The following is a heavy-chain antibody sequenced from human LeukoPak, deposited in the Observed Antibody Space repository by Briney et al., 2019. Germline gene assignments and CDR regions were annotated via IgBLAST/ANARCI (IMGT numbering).Heavy chain of an antibody. CDR3: AKGLGYCSSTSCYRNYCYYYGMDV. Sequence: GSLRLSCAASGFTFSSYAMSWVRQAPGKGLEWVSAISGSGGSTYYADSVKGRFTISRDNSKNTLYLQMNSLRAEDTAVYYCAKGLGYCSSTSCYRNYCYYYGMDVWGQGTTVTVSS. CDR2: ISGSGGST. CDR1: GFTFSSYA. V-gene: IGHV3-23*01. J-gene: IGHJ6*02. D-gene: IGHD2-2*02.